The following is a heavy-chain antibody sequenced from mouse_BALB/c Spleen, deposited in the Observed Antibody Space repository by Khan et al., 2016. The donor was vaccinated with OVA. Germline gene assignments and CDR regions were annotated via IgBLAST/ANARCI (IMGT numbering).Heavy chain of an antibody. D-gene: IGHD1-1*01. CDR1: GYSFTSYY. J-gene: IGHJ3*01. V-gene: IGHV1S135*01. CDR3: DRHGSSSWFAY. CDR2: IDPFNGGT. Sequence: VQLKQSGPELMKPGASVKISCKASGYSFTSYYIHWVKQSHGKSLEWIGYIDPFNGGTSYNQKFKGKATLTVDKSSSTAYMHRRSLTSEDSAGWYWDRHGSSSWFAYWGQGTLVTVSA.